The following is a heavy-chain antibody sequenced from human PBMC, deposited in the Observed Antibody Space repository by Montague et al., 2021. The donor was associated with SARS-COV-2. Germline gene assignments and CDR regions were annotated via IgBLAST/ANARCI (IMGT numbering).Heavy chain of an antibody. D-gene: IGHD4-17*01. CDR1: GGSIRRGSYY. V-gene: IGHV4-61*02. Sequence: TLSLTCTVSGGSIRRGSYYWSWIRQPAGKGLEWIGRIYSSGSTNCNPSLKSRVTMSVDTSKNQFSLKVSSVTAADTAVYYCARDYGDYSYYYGLDVWGQGTTVTVSS. CDR2: IYSSGST. CDR3: ARDYGDYSYYYGLDV. J-gene: IGHJ6*02.